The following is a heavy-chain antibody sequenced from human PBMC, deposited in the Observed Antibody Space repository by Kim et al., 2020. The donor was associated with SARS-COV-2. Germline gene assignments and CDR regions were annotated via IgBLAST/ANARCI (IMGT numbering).Heavy chain of an antibody. CDR3: ARARATVGANRDYYYYYGMDV. J-gene: IGHJ6*02. Sequence: ASVKVSCKASGYTFTSYDINWVRQATGQGLEWMGWMNPNSGNTGYAQKFQGRVTMTRNTSISTAYMELSSLRSEDTAVYYCARARATVGANRDYYYYYGMDVLGQGTTVTVSS. D-gene: IGHD1-26*01. V-gene: IGHV1-8*01. CDR1: GYTFTSYD. CDR2: MNPNSGNT.